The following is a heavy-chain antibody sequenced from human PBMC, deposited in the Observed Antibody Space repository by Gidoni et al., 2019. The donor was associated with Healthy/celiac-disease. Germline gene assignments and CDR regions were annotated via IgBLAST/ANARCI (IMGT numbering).Heavy chain of an antibody. CDR2: ISSSSSYV. CDR1: GFTFSSYS. J-gene: IGHJ6*02. V-gene: IGHV3-21*01. CDR3: ARDMPCPSCKYYYYYYGMDV. D-gene: IGHD2-15*01. Sequence: EVQLVESGGGLVKPGGSLRLSCAASGFTFSSYSMNWVRQAPGKGLEWVSSISSSSSYVYYADSVKGRFTISRDNAKNSLYLQMNSLRAEDTAVYYCARDMPCPSCKYYYYYYGMDVWGQGTTVTVSS.